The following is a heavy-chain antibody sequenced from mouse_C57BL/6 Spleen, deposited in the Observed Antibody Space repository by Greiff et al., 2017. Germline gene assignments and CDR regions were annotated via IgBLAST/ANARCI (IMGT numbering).Heavy chain of an antibody. Sequence: QVQLQQPGAELVKPGASVKMSCKASGYTFTSYWITWVKQRPGQGLEWIGDIYPGSGNTYYNEKFKGKDTLTADKSSSTAYMELRSLTSEDSAVYFCARSPLTGTGYWGQGTTLTVSS. J-gene: IGHJ2*01. V-gene: IGHV1-55*01. CDR3: ARSPLTGTGY. CDR2: IYPGSGNT. CDR1: GYTFTSYW. D-gene: IGHD4-1*01.